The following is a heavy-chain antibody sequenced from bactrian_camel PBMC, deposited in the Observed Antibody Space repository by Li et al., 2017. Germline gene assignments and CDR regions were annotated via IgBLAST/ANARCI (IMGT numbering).Heavy chain of an antibody. CDR3: AAGQGVGWCLDVIRVGAEPDFDY. CDR1: GPTYARNC. V-gene: IGHV3S25*01. D-gene: IGHD5*01. J-gene: IGHJ6*01. CDR2: LYVFDGSI. Sequence: QLVESGGGSVQAGGSLRLSCAVSGPTYARNCLGWFRLPAGKEREAVASLYVFDGSITYADSVKGRFTISKANAQMVVYLQMNNLVPEDTATYYCAAGQGVGWCLDVIRVGAEPDFDYWGHGTQVTVS.